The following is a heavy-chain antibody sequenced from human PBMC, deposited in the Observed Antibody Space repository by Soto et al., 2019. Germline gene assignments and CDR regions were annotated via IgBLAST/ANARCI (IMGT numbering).Heavy chain of an antibody. J-gene: IGHJ4*02. V-gene: IGHV3-30-3*01. Sequence: QVQLVESGGGVVQPGRSLRLSCAASGFTFSNYAMHWVRQAPGKGLEWVAIISYGGSSKDYADSVKGRFTISRDASKNTLYLEMASLRAEDTAVYYCARDRAHILGFDSWGQGTLVTVSS. CDR2: ISYGGSSK. CDR1: GFTFSNYA. D-gene: IGHD2-8*02. CDR3: ARDRAHILGFDS.